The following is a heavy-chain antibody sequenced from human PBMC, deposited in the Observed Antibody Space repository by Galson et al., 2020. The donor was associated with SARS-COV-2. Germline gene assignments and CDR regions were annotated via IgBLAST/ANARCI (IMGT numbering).Heavy chain of an antibody. D-gene: IGHD3-10*01. V-gene: IGHV5-51*01. CDR3: ARHQSGYYGSGSYLNTPNWFDP. CDR1: GYSFTSYW. Sequence: KIGESLKISCKGSGYSFTSYWIGWVRQMPGKGLEWMGIIYPGDSDTRYSPSFQGQVTISADKSISTAYLQWSSLKASDTAMYYCARHQSGYYGSGSYLNTPNWFDPWGQGTLVTVSS. J-gene: IGHJ5*02. CDR2: IYPGDSDT.